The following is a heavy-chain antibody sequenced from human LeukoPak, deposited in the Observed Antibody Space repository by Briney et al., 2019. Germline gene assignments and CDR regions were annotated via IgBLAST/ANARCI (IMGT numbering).Heavy chain of an antibody. CDR3: ARDFEAVADEQGYDAFDI. V-gene: IGHV1-18*01. CDR2: ISGYNGNT. Sequence: ASVRVSCKASGYTFTRYGMTWVRQAPGQGLEWMGWISGYNGNTNYAQRFQGRVTMTKDTSTSRVYMELRSLRPDDTAVYYCARDFEAVADEQGYDAFDIWGQGTMVTVSS. CDR1: GYTFTRYG. D-gene: IGHD6-19*01. J-gene: IGHJ3*02.